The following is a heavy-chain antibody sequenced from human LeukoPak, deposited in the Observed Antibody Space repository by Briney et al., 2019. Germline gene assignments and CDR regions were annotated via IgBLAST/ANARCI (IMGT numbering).Heavy chain of an antibody. V-gene: IGHV1-46*01. CDR1: GYTFTGYY. CDR3: ARSAADGLIITYYYYHGMDV. Sequence: ASVKVSCKASGYTFTGYYMHWVRQAPGQGLEWMGIINPSGGDTSYAEKFQGRVTMTRDMSTSTVYMELSSLRSEDTAVYYCARSAADGLIITYYYYHGMDVWGQGTTVTVS. CDR2: INPSGGDT. D-gene: IGHD6-13*01. J-gene: IGHJ6*02.